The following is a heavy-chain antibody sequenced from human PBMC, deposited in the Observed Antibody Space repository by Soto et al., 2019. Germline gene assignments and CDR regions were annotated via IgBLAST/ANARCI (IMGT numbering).Heavy chain of an antibody. D-gene: IGHD3-22*01. CDR1: GYSFAGYW. Sequence: GESLKISCKGSGYSFAGYWITWVRQKPGKGLEWMGRIDPSDSQTYYSPSFRGHVTISATKSITTVFLQWSSLRASDTAMYYCARQIYDSDTGPNFQYYFDSWGQGNPVTVSS. CDR2: IDPSDSQT. V-gene: IGHV5-10-1*01. J-gene: IGHJ4*02. CDR3: ARQIYDSDTGPNFQYYFDS.